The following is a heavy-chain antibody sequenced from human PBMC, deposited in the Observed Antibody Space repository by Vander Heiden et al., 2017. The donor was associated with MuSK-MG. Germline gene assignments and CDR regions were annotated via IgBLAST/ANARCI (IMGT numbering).Heavy chain of an antibody. D-gene: IGHD2-8*01. J-gene: IGHJ4*02. V-gene: IGHV3-72*01. CDR1: GFTFSDYN. CDR2: SRNNRDSYAT. CDR3: TRATFSCHSATCHTHFDY. Sequence: EVQLVESGGGLVQRGGSLRLFCSASGFTFSDYNIDWGRQAPGKGLDWVGRSRNNRDSYATDYAASVKGRFTISRDDSKNSLFLQMNSLKTEDTAVYYCTRATFSCHSATCHTHFDYWGQGTLVTVSS.